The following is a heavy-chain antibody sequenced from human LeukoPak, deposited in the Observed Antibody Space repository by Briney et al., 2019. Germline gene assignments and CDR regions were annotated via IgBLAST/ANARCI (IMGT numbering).Heavy chain of an antibody. V-gene: IGHV3-21*05. CDR1: GFPFIEYS. D-gene: IGHD1-1*01. J-gene: IGHJ4*02. Sequence: GGSLRLSCTASGFPFIEYSMNWVRQAPGKGLEWISYIGIDSGDTKYADSVRGRFTISADKAKNSLYLQMNSLRVEDTAVYYCARDHNYAFDNWGQGTLVSVAS. CDR3: ARDHNYAFDN. CDR2: IGIDSGDT.